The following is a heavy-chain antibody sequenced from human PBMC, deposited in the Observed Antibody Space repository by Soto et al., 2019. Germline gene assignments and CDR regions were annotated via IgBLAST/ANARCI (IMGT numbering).Heavy chain of an antibody. CDR3: ARVSGWELLRRAFDI. J-gene: IGHJ3*02. CDR2: INPNSGGT. V-gene: IGHV1-2*02. CDR1: GYTFTGYY. Sequence: QVQLVQSGAEVKKPGASVKVSCKASGYTFTGYYMHWVRQAPGQGLEWMGWINPNSGGTNYAQKFQGRVTMTRDTPISTAYMELSRLRSDDTAVYYCARVSGWELLRRAFDIWGQGTMVTVSS. D-gene: IGHD1-26*01.